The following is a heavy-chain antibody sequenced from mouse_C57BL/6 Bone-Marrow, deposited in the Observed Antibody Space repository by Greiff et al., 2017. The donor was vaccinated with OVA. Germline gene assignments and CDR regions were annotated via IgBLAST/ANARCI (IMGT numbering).Heavy chain of an antibody. CDR2: IRNKANGYTT. D-gene: IGHD1-1*01. J-gene: IGHJ4*01. CDR3: ARFLITTAGYAMDY. Sequence: AASGFTFTDYYMSWVRQPPGKALEWLGFIRNKANGYTTEYSASVKGRFTISRDNSQSILYLQMNALRAEDSATYYCARFLITTAGYAMDYWGQGTSVTVSS. V-gene: IGHV7-3*01. CDR1: GFTFTDYY.